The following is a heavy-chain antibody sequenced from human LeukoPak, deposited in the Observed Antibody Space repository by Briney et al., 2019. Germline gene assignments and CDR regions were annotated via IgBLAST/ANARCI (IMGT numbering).Heavy chain of an antibody. CDR1: GYSISSGYY. CDR2: INHSGRT. Sequence: SETLSLTCTVSGYSISSGYYWGWIRQPPGKGLEWIGEINHSGRTNYNPSLKSRVTISVDTSKNQFSLKLSSVTAADTAVYYCARGIRHYGYYYYYMDVWGKGTTVTVSS. D-gene: IGHD4-17*01. CDR3: ARGIRHYGYYYYYMDV. V-gene: IGHV4-38-2*02. J-gene: IGHJ6*03.